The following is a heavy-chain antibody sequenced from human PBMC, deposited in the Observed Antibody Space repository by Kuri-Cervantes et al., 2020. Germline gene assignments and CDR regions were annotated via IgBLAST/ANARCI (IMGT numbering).Heavy chain of an antibody. CDR3: ARATLWFGELLEYYYYGMDV. V-gene: IGHV4-31*03. J-gene: IGHJ6*02. CDR1: GGSISSGGYY. D-gene: IGHD3-10*01. CDR2: IYYSGST. Sequence: SETLSLTCTVSGGSISSGGYYWSWIRQHPGKGLEWIGYIYYSGSTYYNPSLKSRVTISVDKSKNQFSLKLSSVTAADTAVYYCARATLWFGELLEYYYYGMDVWGQGTTVTVSS.